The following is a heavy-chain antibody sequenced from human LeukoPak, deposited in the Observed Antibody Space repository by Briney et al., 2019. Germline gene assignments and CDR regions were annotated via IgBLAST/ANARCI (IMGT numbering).Heavy chain of an antibody. V-gene: IGHV4-59*08. CDR2: IYYSGST. CDR1: GGSISSYY. J-gene: IGHJ2*01. CDR3: ARLYYDSSGTSYWYFDL. Sequence: SETLSLTCTVSGGSISSYYWSWIRQPPGKGLEWIGYIYYSGSTNYNPSLKSRVTISVDTSKNHFSLKLSSVTAADTAVYYCARLYYDSSGTSYWYFDLWGRGTLVTVSS. D-gene: IGHD3-22*01.